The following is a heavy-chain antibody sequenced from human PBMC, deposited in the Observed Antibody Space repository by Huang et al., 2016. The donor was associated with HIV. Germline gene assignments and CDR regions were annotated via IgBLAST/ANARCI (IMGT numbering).Heavy chain of an antibody. CDR2: IYYSGST. J-gene: IGHJ4*02. D-gene: IGHD3-10*01. Sequence: QLQLQESGPGLVKPSETLSLTCTVSGGSIRSDNYYWGWIRHPPGKGLEWIGSIYYSGSTYDNPSRKRRVTITVDTSKNHFSLRMRSVTAADTAVYYCARLPGSITMIRGVITDPYWGQGTLVTVSS. CDR1: GGSIRSDNYY. V-gene: IGHV4-39*02. CDR3: ARLPGSITMIRGVITDPY.